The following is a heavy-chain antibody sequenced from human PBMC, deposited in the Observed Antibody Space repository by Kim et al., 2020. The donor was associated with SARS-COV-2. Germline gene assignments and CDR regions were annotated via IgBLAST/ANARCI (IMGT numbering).Heavy chain of an antibody. V-gene: IGHV3-30*04. CDR2: ISYDGSNK. D-gene: IGHD3-10*01. CDR1: GFTVSSYA. CDR3: ARDHKSSGSYYYYYYGM. Sequence: GGSLRLSCAASGFTVSSYAMHWVRQAPGKGLEWVAVISYDGSNKYYADSVKGRFTISRDNSKNTLYLQMNSLRAEDTAVYYCARDHKSSGSYYYYYYGM. J-gene: IGHJ6*01.